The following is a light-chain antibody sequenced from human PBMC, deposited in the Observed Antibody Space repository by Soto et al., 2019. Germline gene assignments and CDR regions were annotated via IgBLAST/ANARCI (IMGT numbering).Light chain of an antibody. V-gene: IGKV1-39*01. Sequence: DIQMTQSPSSLSASVGDRVTITCRASQSISSCLNWDQQKPGKAPTLLIYGASNLQSGVPSRISGSESGTDFILTISSLQPEEFATYDCQQLYAAAVTFGQGTKVEIK. CDR1: QSISSC. J-gene: IGKJ1*01. CDR3: QQLYAAAVT. CDR2: GAS.